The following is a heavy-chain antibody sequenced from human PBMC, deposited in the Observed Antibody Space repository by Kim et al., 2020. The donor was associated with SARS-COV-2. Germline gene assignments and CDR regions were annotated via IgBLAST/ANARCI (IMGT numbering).Heavy chain of an antibody. J-gene: IGHJ4*02. Sequence: GGSLRLSCAASGFSFSSYAMSWVRQPPGKGLEWVSAISGSGGSTYYADSVQGRFTISRDNSKKMLYLQMNSLRAEDTAVYYCAKAEGWLHPKAPFDYWGQGTLVTVSS. CDR3: AKAEGWLHPKAPFDY. CDR2: ISGSGGST. CDR1: GFSFSSYA. D-gene: IGHD5-12*01. V-gene: IGHV3-23*01.